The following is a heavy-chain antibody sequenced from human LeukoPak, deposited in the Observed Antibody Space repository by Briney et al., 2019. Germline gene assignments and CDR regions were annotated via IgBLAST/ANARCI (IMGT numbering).Heavy chain of an antibody. CDR1: GFTFSNYW. V-gene: IGHV3-23*01. D-gene: IGHD3-10*01. CDR2: ISGSGGST. Sequence: GGSLRLSCAASGFTFSNYWMTWVRQAPGKGLEWVSAISGSGGSTYYADSVKGRFTISRDNSKNTLYLEMNSLRAEDTAVYYCARGRGYLDYWGQGTLVTVSS. J-gene: IGHJ4*02. CDR3: ARGRGYLDY.